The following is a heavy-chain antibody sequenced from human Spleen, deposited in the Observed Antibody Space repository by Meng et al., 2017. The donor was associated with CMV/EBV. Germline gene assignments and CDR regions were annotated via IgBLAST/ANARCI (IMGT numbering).Heavy chain of an antibody. Sequence: GSLKISCAASGFTFSSYDMHWVRQATGKGLEWVSAIGTAGDTYYPGSVKGRFTISRENAKNSLYLQMNSLRAGDTAVYYCARGDHSYGMDVWGQGTTVTVSS. J-gene: IGHJ6*02. D-gene: IGHD1-26*01. V-gene: IGHV3-13*01. CDR1: GFTFSSYD. CDR3: ARGDHSYGMDV. CDR2: IGTAGDT.